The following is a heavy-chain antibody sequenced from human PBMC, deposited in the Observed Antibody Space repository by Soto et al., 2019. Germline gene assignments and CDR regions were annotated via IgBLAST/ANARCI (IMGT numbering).Heavy chain of an antibody. CDR3: ARDGGVQARFDP. Sequence: SVKVSCKASGGTFSSYAISWVRQAPGQGLEWMGGIIPIFGTANYAQKFQGRVTMTTDTSTSTAYMELRSLRSDDTAVYYCARDGGVQARFDPWGQGTLVTVSS. D-gene: IGHD2-8*02. J-gene: IGHJ5*02. V-gene: IGHV1-69*05. CDR2: IIPIFGTA. CDR1: GGTFSSYA.